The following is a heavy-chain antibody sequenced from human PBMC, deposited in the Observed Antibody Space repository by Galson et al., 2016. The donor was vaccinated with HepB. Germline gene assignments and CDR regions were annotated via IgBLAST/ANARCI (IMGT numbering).Heavy chain of an antibody. CDR1: GFTFSSYA. CDR3: ARDGGSRRWPLDYYYGMDV. D-gene: IGHD4-23*01. J-gene: IGHJ6*04. Sequence: SLRLSCAASGFTFSSYAMHWVRQAPGKGLERVAVISYDGSNKYYADSVKGRFTISRDNSKNTLYLQMNSLRAEDTAVYYCARDGGSRRWPLDYYYGMDVWGKGTTVTVSS. V-gene: IGHV3-30-3*01. CDR2: ISYDGSNK.